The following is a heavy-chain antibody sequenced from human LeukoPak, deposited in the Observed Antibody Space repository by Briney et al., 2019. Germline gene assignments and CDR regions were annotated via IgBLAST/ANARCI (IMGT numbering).Heavy chain of an antibody. CDR3: AKDPDSTGWYGFDY. D-gene: IGHD6-19*01. CDR1: GFTFSSYG. Sequence: GGSLRLSCAASGFTFSSYGMHWVHQAPGKGLEWVAFIRYDGSNKYYADSVKGRFTISRDNSKNTLYLQMNSLRAEDTAVYYCAKDPDSTGWYGFDYWGQGTLVTVSS. J-gene: IGHJ4*02. CDR2: IRYDGSNK. V-gene: IGHV3-30*02.